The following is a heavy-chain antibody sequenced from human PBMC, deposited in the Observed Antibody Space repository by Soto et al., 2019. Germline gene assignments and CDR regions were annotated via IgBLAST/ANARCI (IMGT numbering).Heavy chain of an antibody. D-gene: IGHD6-13*01. J-gene: IGHJ4*02. Sequence: ASVKVSCKASGYTFTGYYMHWVRQAPGQGLEWMGWINPNSGGTNYAQKFQGRVTMTRDTSISTAYMELSRLRSDDTAVYYCARDRSVRYSSSWYSVLYWGQGTLVTV. CDR3: ARDRSVRYSSSWYSVLY. CDR2: INPNSGGT. CDR1: GYTFTGYY. V-gene: IGHV1-2*02.